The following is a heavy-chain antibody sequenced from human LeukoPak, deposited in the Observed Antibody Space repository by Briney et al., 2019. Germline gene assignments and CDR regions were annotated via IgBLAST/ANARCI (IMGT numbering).Heavy chain of an antibody. CDR1: GGSISSADYY. Sequence: SETLSLTCTVSGGSISSADYYWSWIRQPPGMGLEWIGYIFYSGSTYYNPSLRSRISISLDTSKNQFSLRLSSVTAADTAVFYCAGYGGDFDYWGQGTLVTVSS. V-gene: IGHV4-30-4*01. CDR2: IFYSGST. D-gene: IGHD3-10*01. CDR3: AGYGGDFDY. J-gene: IGHJ4*02.